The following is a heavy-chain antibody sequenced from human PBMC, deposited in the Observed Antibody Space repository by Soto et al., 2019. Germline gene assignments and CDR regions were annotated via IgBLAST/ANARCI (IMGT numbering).Heavy chain of an antibody. Sequence: GASVKVSCKASGYTFTSYGISWVRQAPGQGLEWMGWISAYNGNTNYAQKLQGRVTVTTDTSTSTAYMELRSLRSDDTAVYYCARDTPCRTTVTTFDYWGQGTLVTVSS. D-gene: IGHD4-17*01. CDR3: ARDTPCRTTVTTFDY. CDR2: ISAYNGNT. CDR1: GYTFTSYG. V-gene: IGHV1-18*01. J-gene: IGHJ4*02.